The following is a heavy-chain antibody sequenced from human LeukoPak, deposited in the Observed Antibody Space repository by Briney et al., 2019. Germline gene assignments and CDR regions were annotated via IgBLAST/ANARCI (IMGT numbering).Heavy chain of an antibody. Sequence: GGSLRLSCASSGFTFSSYAMSWVRQAPGKGLEWVSAISGSGGSTYYADSVKGRFTISRDNSKNTLYLQMNSLRAEDTAVYYCAKSKLGIFTPDAFDIWGQGTMVTVSS. D-gene: IGHD7-27*01. V-gene: IGHV3-23*01. CDR2: ISGSGGST. CDR1: GFTFSSYA. J-gene: IGHJ3*02. CDR3: AKSKLGIFTPDAFDI.